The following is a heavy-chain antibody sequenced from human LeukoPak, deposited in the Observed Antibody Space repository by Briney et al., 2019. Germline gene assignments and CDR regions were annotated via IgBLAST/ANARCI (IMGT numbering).Heavy chain of an antibody. CDR1: GFTFSDHY. V-gene: IGHV3-72*01. CDR3: ARAAYGDQPYYYYMDV. Sequence: GGSLRLSCAASGFTFSDHYMDWVRQAPGKGPEWVGRTRNKANSYTTEYAASVKGRFTISRDDSKNSLYLQMNSLKTEDTAVYYCARAAYGDQPYYYYMDVWGKGTTVTISS. J-gene: IGHJ6*03. CDR2: TRNKANSYTT. D-gene: IGHD4-17*01.